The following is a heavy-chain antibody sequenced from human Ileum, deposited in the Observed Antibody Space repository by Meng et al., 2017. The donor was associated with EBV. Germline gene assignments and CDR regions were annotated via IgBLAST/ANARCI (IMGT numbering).Heavy chain of an antibody. CDR3: ARASYGSGSPLGESWFDP. CDR1: XXSVSSGGYY. V-gene: IGHV4-31*03. CDR2: IHDSGST. D-gene: IGHD3-10*01. Sequence: QVQLQESGPGLVKPSPTLSLTCTVXXXSVSSGGYYWSWIRQHPGKGLEWIGYIHDSGSTYYNPSLKSRVTISADTSKNQFSLKLSSVTAADTAVYYCARASYGSGSPLGESWFDPWGQGTLVTVSS. J-gene: IGHJ5*02.